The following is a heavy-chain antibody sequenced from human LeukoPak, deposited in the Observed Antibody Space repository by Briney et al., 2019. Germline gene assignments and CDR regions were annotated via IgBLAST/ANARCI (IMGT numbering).Heavy chain of an antibody. J-gene: IGHJ3*02. Sequence: GGSLRLSCAASGFTFDDYAMHWVRQAPGKGLEWVSGISWNSGSIGYADSVKGRFTISRDNAKNSLYLQTNSLRAEDTALYYCAKVFRAVVGNGAFDIWGQGTMLTVS. V-gene: IGHV3-9*01. CDR2: ISWNSGSI. D-gene: IGHD6-19*01. CDR3: AKVFRAVVGNGAFDI. CDR1: GFTFDDYA.